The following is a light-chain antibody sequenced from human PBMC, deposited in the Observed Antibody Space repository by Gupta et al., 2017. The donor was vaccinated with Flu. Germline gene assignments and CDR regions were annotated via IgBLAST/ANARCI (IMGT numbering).Light chain of an antibody. J-gene: IGLJ3*02. Sequence: TVSCSGTSSNTGNNFVSWYQHLPGTIPNPLSYNNHKRPPDIPDPFSGSKSGTSTTLDITGVQTGDKADYYCGTWDRLSTGGVFGGGTKLTVL. CDR1: SSNTGNNF. CDR2: NNH. V-gene: IGLV1-51*01. CDR3: GTWDRLSTGGV.